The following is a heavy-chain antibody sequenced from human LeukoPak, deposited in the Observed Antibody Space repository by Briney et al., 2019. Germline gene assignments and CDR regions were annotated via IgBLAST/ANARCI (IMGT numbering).Heavy chain of an antibody. CDR2: ISSSGSTI. CDR3: ARDGPYYDSSGYYYTELDY. V-gene: IGHV3-48*03. J-gene: IGHJ4*02. D-gene: IGHD3-22*01. CDR1: GFTFSSYE. Sequence: GGSLRLSCAASGFTFSSYEMNWVRRAPGKGLEWVSYISSSGSTIYYADSVKGRFTISRDNAKNSLYLQMNSLRAEDTAVYYCARDGPYYDSSGYYYTELDYWGQGTLVTVSS.